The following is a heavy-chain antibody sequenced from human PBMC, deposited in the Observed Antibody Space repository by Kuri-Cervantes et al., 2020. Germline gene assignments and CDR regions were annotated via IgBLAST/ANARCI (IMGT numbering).Heavy chain of an antibody. CDR1: GYTFTSYA. CDR3: ARDSWGEIQLWLPAPPGMDV. Sequence: ASVKVSCKASGYTFTSYAMHWVRQAPGQGLEWMGWINPNSGGTNYAQKFQGRVTMTRDTSISTAYMDLSRLTSDDTAVYYCARDSWGEIQLWLPAPPGMDVWGQGTTVTVSS. V-gene: IGHV1-2*02. D-gene: IGHD5-24*01. CDR2: INPNSGGT. J-gene: IGHJ6*02.